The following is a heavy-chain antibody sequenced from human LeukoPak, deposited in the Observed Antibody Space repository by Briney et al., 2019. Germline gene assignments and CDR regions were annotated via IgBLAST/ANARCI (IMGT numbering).Heavy chain of an antibody. D-gene: IGHD2-2*02. CDR3: AKDLALHYTFGY. CDR2: ISYDGDVI. V-gene: IGHV3-30*18. J-gene: IGHJ4*02. CDR1: GFTFSTYG. Sequence: PGRSLRLSCAASGFTFSTYGMHWVRQAPGKGLEWVAMISYDGDVIDYADSVKGRFTISRDNSRNKLYLQMDSLKTEDTALYYCAKDLALHYTFGYWGQGTLVAVSS.